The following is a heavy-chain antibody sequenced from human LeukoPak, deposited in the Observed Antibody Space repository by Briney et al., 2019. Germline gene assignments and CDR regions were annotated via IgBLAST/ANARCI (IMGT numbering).Heavy chain of an antibody. D-gene: IGHD3-10*01. Sequence: GGSLRLSCEAYGLSFSSYAMSWVRQAPGKGLEWVSGISGSGGGTHYADSVKGRFTISRDNSKNTLYLQMNSLRAEDTAVYYCAKDLRSDGSVWCDPWGQGTLVTVSS. CDR1: GLSFSSYA. CDR2: ISGSGGGT. V-gene: IGHV3-23*01. CDR3: AKDLRSDGSVWCDP. J-gene: IGHJ5*02.